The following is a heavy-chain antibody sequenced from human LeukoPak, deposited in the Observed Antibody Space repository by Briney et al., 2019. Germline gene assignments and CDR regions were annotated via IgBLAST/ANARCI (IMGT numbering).Heavy chain of an antibody. CDR3: ARGSLGELSWYSSSWYPQQWLNYYYYYMDV. V-gene: IGHV4-4*02. J-gene: IGHJ6*03. Sequence: SETLSLTCTVSGGSISSSNWWSWVRQPPGKGLEWIGEINHSGSTNYNPSLKSRVTISVDTSKNQFSLKLSSVTAADTAVYYCARGSLGELSWYSSSWYPQQWLNYYYYYMDVWGKGTTVTVSS. CDR1: GGSISSSNW. CDR2: INHSGST. D-gene: IGHD6-13*01.